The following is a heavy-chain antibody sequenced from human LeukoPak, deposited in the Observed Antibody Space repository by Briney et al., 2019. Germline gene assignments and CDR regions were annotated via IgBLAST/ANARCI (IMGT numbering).Heavy chain of an antibody. J-gene: IGHJ4*02. V-gene: IGHV4-59*01. CDR3: ARVVSYDSSGFDSPFDY. D-gene: IGHD3-22*01. CDR2: IYYSGST. Sequence: PSETLSLTCTVPGGSISSYYWSWIRQPPGKGLEWIGYIYYSGSTNYNPSLKSRVTISVDTSKNQFSLKLSSVTAADTAVYYCARVVSYDSSGFDSPFDYWGQGTLVTVSS. CDR1: GGSISSYY.